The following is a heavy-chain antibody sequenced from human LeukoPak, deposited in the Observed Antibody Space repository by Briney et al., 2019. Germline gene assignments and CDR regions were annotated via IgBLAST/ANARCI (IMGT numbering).Heavy chain of an antibody. V-gene: IGHV3-9*01. J-gene: IGHJ4*02. CDR2: ISWNSGSI. CDR1: GFTFDDYA. D-gene: IGHD3-22*01. CDR3: AKSDSSGYYYGLGNY. Sequence: GGSLRLSCAASGFTFDDYAMHWVRQAPGKGPEWVSGISWNSGSIGYADSVKGRFTISRDNAKNSLYLQMNSLRAEDTALYYCAKSDSSGYYYGLGNYWGQGTLVTVSS.